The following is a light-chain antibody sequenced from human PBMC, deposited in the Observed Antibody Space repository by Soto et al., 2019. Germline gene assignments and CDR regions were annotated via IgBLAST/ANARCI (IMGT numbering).Light chain of an antibody. V-gene: IGLV2-14*03. CDR1: NSDVGAFNF. J-gene: IGLJ2*01. Sequence: QSALTQPASVSGSPGQSITISCTGTNSDVGAFNFVSWYQQHPGKAPKLVIYDVRHRPSGVSDRFSGSKSGNTASLTIYGLQAEDEADYYCTSHTTTSPPVLFGGGTKLTVL. CDR3: TSHTTTSPPVL. CDR2: DVR.